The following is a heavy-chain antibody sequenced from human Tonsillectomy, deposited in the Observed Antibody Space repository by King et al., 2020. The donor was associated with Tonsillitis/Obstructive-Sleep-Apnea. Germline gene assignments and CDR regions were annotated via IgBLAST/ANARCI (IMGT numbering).Heavy chain of an antibody. CDR2: INPNSGGT. CDR3: AREKVIVAATNYWFDP. D-gene: IGHD2-15*01. Sequence: QLVQSGAEVKKPGASVKVSCKASGYTFIDYYMHWVRQAPGQGLEWMGWINPNSGGTNYTQKFQGRVTLTRDTSINRVYMEVSRLRFDDTAVYYCAREKVIVAATNYWFDPWGQGTLVTVSS. V-gene: IGHV1-2*02. CDR1: GYTFIDYY. J-gene: IGHJ5*02.